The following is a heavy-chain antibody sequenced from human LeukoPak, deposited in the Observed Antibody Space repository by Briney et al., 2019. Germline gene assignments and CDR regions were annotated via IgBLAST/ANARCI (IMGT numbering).Heavy chain of an antibody. CDR2: IYYSGST. Sequence: SETLSLTCTVSGGSISSSSYYWGWIRQPPGKGLEWIGSIYYSGSTYYNPSLKSRVTISVDTSKNQFSLKLSSVTAADTAVYYCARDFGGYGSIGGWFDPWGPGTLVTVSS. CDR1: GGSISSSSYY. D-gene: IGHD6-13*01. CDR3: ARDFGGYGSIGGWFDP. J-gene: IGHJ5*02. V-gene: IGHV4-39*07.